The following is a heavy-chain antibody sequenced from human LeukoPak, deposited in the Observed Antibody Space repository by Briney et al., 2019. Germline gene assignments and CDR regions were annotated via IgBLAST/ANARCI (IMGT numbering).Heavy chain of an antibody. J-gene: IGHJ4*02. CDR3: ATKQWLAPPPDS. D-gene: IGHD6-19*01. CDR2: INTDGTVT. V-gene: IGHV3-74*01. CDR1: GFTFSKYW. Sequence: GGSLRLSCAASGFTFSKYWMLWVRQAPGKGLESVSRINTDGTVTTYADSVKGRFTVSRDNADNTMFLQMNSVRDEGTAVYYCATKQWLAPPPDSWGQGTPVTVSS.